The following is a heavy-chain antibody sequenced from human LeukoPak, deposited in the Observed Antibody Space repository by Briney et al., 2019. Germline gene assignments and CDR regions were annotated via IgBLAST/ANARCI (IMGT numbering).Heavy chain of an antibody. CDR2: IKQDGSEK. J-gene: IGHJ4*02. V-gene: IGHV3-7*01. CDR3: ASAMLVVGAPGYFDY. D-gene: IGHD3-22*01. Sequence: GGSLRLSCAASGFTFSSYWMSWVRQAPGKGLEWVANIKQDGSEKYYVDSVKGRFTISRDNAKNSLYLRMNSLRAEDTAVYYCASAMLVVGAPGYFDYWGQGTLVTVSS. CDR1: GFTFSSYW.